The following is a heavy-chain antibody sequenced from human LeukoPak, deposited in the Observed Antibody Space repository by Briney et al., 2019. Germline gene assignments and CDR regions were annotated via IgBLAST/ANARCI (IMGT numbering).Heavy chain of an antibody. Sequence: ASVKVSCKASGYTFTSYGISWVRQAPGQGLEWMGWISAYNGNTNYAQKLQGRVTMTTDTSTSTAYMELRSLRSDDTAVYYCARGRRYYDLWSGPVFDYWGQGTLVTVSS. CDR3: ARGRRYYDLWSGPVFDY. D-gene: IGHD3-3*01. CDR2: ISAYNGNT. CDR1: GYTFTSYG. J-gene: IGHJ4*02. V-gene: IGHV1-18*01.